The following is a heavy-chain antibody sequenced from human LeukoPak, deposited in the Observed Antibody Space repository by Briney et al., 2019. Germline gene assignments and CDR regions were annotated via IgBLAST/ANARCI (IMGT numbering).Heavy chain of an antibody. Sequence: GGSLRLSCAASGFTFSRYSMNWVRQAPGKGLEWVSSISSTSSYIYYADSVKGRFTISRDNAKNSLYLQMNSLRAEDTAVYYCARDESYWGQQDYWGQGTLVTVSS. CDR1: GFTFSRYS. CDR3: ARDESYWGQQDY. J-gene: IGHJ4*02. D-gene: IGHD3-16*01. V-gene: IGHV3-21*04. CDR2: ISSTSSYI.